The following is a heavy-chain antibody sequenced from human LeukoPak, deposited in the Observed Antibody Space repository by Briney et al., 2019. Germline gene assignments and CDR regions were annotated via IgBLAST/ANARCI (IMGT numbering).Heavy chain of an antibody. J-gene: IGHJ4*02. CDR2: ISSSSSYI. CDR1: GFTFSSYS. D-gene: IGHD6-6*01. V-gene: IGHV3-21*01. Sequence: GGSLRLSCAASGFTFSSYSMNWVRQAPGEGLEWVSSISSSSSYIYYADSVKGRFTISRDNAKNSLYLQMNSLRAEDTAVYYCARDLGSSRDPNYWGQGTLVTVSS. CDR3: ARDLGSSRDPNY.